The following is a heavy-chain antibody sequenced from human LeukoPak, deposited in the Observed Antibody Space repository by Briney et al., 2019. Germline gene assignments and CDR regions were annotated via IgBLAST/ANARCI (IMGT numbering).Heavy chain of an antibody. CDR1: GYSLSDLN. CDR3: ATRSGDFWSGFEN. Sequence: ASVKVSCKVSGYSLSDLNIQWVRQAPGKGLECMGGFDPEQATTIYAQNFQGRLTMTEGISTDTVYMELSSLTSEDTAVYYCATRSGDFWSGFENWGQGTLVTVSS. V-gene: IGHV1-24*01. D-gene: IGHD3-3*01. CDR2: FDPEQATT. J-gene: IGHJ4*02.